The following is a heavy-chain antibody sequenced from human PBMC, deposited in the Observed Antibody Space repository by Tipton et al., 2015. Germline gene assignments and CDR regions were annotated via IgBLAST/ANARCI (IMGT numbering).Heavy chain of an antibody. Sequence: TLSLTCAVSAYSISSDYYWGWIRQPPGKGLGWIGSISHSGNTYYNPSLKSRVTMSRDTSKNQFSLKLTSVTAADTAVYYCASGCINFSCYYWFDPWGPGTLVTVSS. D-gene: IGHD2-21*01. CDR1: AYSISSDYY. CDR3: ASGCINFSCYYWFDP. CDR2: ISHSGNT. V-gene: IGHV4-38-2*01. J-gene: IGHJ5*02.